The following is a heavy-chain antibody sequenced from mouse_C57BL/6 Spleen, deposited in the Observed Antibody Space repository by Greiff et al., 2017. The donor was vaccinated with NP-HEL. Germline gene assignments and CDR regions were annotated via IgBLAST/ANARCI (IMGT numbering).Heavy chain of an antibody. V-gene: IGHV1-64*01. J-gene: IGHJ3*01. D-gene: IGHD2-1*01. Sequence: QVHVKQPGAELVKPGASVKLSCKASGYTFTSYWMHWVKQRPGQGLEWIGMIHPNSGSTNYNEKFKSKATLTVDKSSSTAYMQLSSLTSEDSAVYYCAREDGNSAWFAYWGQGTLVTVSA. CDR1: GYTFTSYW. CDR2: IHPNSGST. CDR3: AREDGNSAWFAY.